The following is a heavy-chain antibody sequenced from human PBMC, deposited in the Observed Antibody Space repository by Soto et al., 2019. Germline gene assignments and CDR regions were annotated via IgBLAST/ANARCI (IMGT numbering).Heavy chain of an antibody. V-gene: IGHV4-4*02. CDR3: ARVRETYYYYMDV. CDR1: SVSISSSNW. CDR2: IYHSGST. Sequence: SETLSLTCAVSSVSISSSNWWSWVRQPPGKGLEWIGEIYHSGSTNYNPSLKSRVTISVDKSKNQFSLKLSSVTAADTAVYYCARVRETYYYYMDVWGKGTTVTVSS. J-gene: IGHJ6*03.